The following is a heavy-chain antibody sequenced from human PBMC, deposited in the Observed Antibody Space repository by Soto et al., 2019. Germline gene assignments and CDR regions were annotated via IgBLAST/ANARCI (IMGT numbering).Heavy chain of an antibody. D-gene: IGHD6-13*01. Sequence: SETLSLTCAVSGDSINNSYWSWIRQPPGKRLEWIGNLYYTGTTTYNPSLESRVTMSVDTSKNQFSLKLNSVDAAGTAVYYCAKYRRTEAEGFTLDYWGRGTLVTVSS. CDR3: AKYRRTEAEGFTLDY. CDR1: GDSINNSY. CDR2: LYYTGTT. J-gene: IGHJ4*02. V-gene: IGHV4-59*01.